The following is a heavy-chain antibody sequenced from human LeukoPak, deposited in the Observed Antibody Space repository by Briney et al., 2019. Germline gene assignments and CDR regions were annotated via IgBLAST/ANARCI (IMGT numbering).Heavy chain of an antibody. Sequence: SETLSLTCTVSGGSISSSSYYWGWIRQPPGKGLEWIGSIYYSGSTYYNPSLKSRVTISVDTSKNQFSLKLSSVTAADTAVYYCARDPLYSSSWYGYYYWGQGTLVTVSS. CDR1: GGSISSSSYY. J-gene: IGHJ4*02. D-gene: IGHD6-13*01. CDR2: IYYSGST. CDR3: ARDPLYSSSWYGYYY. V-gene: IGHV4-39*07.